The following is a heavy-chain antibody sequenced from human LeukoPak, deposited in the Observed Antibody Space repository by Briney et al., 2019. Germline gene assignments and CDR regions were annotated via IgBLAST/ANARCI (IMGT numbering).Heavy chain of an antibody. CDR1: GGSISSYY. D-gene: IGHD4-17*01. CDR3: ARENYGDYEENWFDP. J-gene: IGHJ5*02. CDR2: IYYSGST. V-gene: IGHV4-59*01. Sequence: SETLSLTCTVSGGSISSYYWSWIRQPPGKGLEWIGYIYYSGSTNYNPSLKSRVTISVDTSKNQFSLKLSSVTAADTAVYYCARENYGDYEENWFDPWGREPWSPSPQ.